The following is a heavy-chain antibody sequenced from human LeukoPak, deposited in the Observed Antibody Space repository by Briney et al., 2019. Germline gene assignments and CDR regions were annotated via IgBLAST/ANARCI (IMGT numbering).Heavy chain of an antibody. J-gene: IGHJ2*01. V-gene: IGHV4-61*01. Sequence: PSETLSLTCTVSGGSISSSRYYWRWVRQPPGKGLEWIGYIYYSGSTNYNPSLKSRVTISVDTSKNQFSLKLSSVTAADTAVYYCARDRLDWLPRGVYFDLWGRGTLVTVSS. CDR2: IYYSGST. CDR1: GGSISSSRYY. D-gene: IGHD3-9*01. CDR3: ARDRLDWLPRGVYFDL.